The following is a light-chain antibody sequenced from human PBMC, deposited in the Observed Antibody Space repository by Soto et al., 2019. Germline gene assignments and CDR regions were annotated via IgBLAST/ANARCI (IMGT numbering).Light chain of an antibody. CDR1: SSDVGGYNY. CDR3: SSYTSSGTLAV. Sequence: QSVLTQPASVSGSPGQSITISCTGTSSDVGGYNYVSWYQQHPGEAPKLMISAVSNRPTGVYNRFSGTKSGNTASLTISGSHAEDEADYYCSSYTSSGTLAVFGGGTKPTVL. J-gene: IGLJ3*02. CDR2: AVS. V-gene: IGLV2-14*01.